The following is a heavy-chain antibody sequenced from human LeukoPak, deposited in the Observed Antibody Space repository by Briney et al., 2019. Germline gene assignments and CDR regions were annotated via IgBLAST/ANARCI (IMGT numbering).Heavy chain of an antibody. Sequence: SETLSLTCTVSGGSISSSSYYWGWIRQPPGKGLEWIGSIYYSGSTYYNPSLKSRITISVDTSKNQFSLKLSSVAAADTAVYFCASVCGSGLPAAPLYICFDPWRQGTLVTVSS. CDR3: ASVCGSGLPAAPLYICFDP. J-gene: IGHJ5*02. CDR1: GGSISSSSYY. D-gene: IGHD2-2*01. CDR2: IYYSGST. V-gene: IGHV4-39*07.